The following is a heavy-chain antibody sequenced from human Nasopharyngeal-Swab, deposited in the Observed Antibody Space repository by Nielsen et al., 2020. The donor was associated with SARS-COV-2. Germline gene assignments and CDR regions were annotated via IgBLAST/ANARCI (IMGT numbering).Heavy chain of an antibody. V-gene: IGHV1-69*01. D-gene: IGHD3-22*01. CDR2: IIPIFGTA. Sequence: WVRQAPGQGLEGMGGIIPIFGTANYAQKFQGRVTITADESTRTAYMELSSLRSEDTAMYYCAREGAHYYDSSGYFSHDYWGQGTLVTVSS. CDR3: AREGAHYYDSSGYFSHDY. J-gene: IGHJ4*02.